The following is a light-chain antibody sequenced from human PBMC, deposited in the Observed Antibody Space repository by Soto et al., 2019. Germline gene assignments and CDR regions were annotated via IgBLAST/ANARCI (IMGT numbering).Light chain of an antibody. J-gene: IGKJ1*01. CDR1: QSVNTN. Sequence: ETLMTQSPATLSVSPGERATLSCRASQSVNTNLAWYQQKLGQAPRVLIYGASTRATGIPARFTGSGSGTEFILPITSLQSEDSAVYSCQEYNTWPWTFGQGTKVEFK. CDR3: QEYNTWPWT. CDR2: GAS. V-gene: IGKV3-15*01.